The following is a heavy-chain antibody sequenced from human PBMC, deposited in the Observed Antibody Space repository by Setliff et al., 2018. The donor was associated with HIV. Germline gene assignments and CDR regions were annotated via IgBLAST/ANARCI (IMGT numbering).Heavy chain of an antibody. CDR2: MFYSGST. Sequence: SETLSLTCTVSGGSITSSSSYWGWIRQPPGKGLEWIGSMFYSGSTSYNPSLKSRVTISVDTSKKQLSLKLSSVTAAGTAVYYCARQYYGSGNYYYYMDDWGKGTTVTVSS. CDR1: GGSITSSSSY. V-gene: IGHV4-39*01. J-gene: IGHJ6*03. D-gene: IGHD3-10*01. CDR3: ARQYYGSGNYYYYMDD.